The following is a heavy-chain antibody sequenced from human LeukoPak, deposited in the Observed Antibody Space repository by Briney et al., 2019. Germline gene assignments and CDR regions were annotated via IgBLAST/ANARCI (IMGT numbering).Heavy chain of an antibody. V-gene: IGHV1-69*01. J-gene: IGHJ4*02. CDR3: ARGWDYDSGGRPTAYVY. D-gene: IGHD3-22*01. Sequence: SVKVSCKASGGTFSNYAINWVRQAPGPGLEWMGGIIPLFGTANYAQKFQGRVSITADESTSTVYMELNSLKSEDTAVYYCARGWDYDSGGRPTAYVYWGQGTLVTVSS. CDR2: IIPLFGTA. CDR1: GGTFSNYA.